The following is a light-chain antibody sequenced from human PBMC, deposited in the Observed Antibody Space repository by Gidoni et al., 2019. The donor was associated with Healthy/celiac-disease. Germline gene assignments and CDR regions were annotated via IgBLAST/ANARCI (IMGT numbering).Light chain of an antibody. J-gene: IGKJ4*01. CDR2: GAS. CDR3: QQYGSWLT. CDR1: QSVSSSY. Sequence: EIVLTQSPGTLSLSPGERATLSCRASQSVSSSYLAWYQQKPGQAPRLLIYGASSRATGIPDRFSGSGSGTDVTLTISRLEPEDFAVYYCQQYGSWLTFGGGTKVEIK. V-gene: IGKV3-20*01.